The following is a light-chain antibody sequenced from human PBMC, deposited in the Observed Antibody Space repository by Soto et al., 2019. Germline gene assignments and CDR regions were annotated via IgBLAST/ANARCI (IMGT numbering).Light chain of an antibody. CDR3: SSYTSSDTYV. CDR1: SSDVGGYNY. CDR2: EVS. J-gene: IGLJ1*01. V-gene: IGLV2-14*01. Sequence: QSALTQPASVSGSPGQSITISCTGISSDVGGYNYVSWYQQHPGEAPKLMIYEVSNQPSGVSNRFSGSKSGNTASLTISGLQAEDEADYYCSSYTSSDTYVFGTGTKVTVL.